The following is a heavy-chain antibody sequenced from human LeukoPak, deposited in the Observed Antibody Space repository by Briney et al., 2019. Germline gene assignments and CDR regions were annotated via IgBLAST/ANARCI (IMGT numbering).Heavy chain of an antibody. J-gene: IGHJ4*02. CDR3: ARAAYDSSGYYYVADY. CDR1: GGSISSYY. Sequence: SETLSLTCTVSGGSISSYYWSWIRQPAGKGLEWIGRIYSSGSTNYNPSLKSRVTMSVATSKNQFSLKLSSVTAADTAVYYCARAAYDSSGYYYVADYWGKGTLVTVSS. CDR2: IYSSGST. D-gene: IGHD3-22*01. V-gene: IGHV4-4*07.